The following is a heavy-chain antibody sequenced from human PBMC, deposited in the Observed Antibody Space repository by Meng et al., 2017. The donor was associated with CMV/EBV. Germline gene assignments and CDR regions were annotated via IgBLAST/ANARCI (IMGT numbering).Heavy chain of an antibody. J-gene: IGHJ5*02. V-gene: IGHV6-1*01. CDR2: TYYRSKWYN. CDR1: GDSVSSNSGA. Sequence: ISGDSVSSNSGAWNWFRQSPSRGLEWLGRTYYRSKWYNDYAVSVKSRITINPDTSKNQFSLQLNSVTPEDTAVYYCARDVPNNWFDPWGQGTLVTVSS. CDR3: ARDVPNNWFDP.